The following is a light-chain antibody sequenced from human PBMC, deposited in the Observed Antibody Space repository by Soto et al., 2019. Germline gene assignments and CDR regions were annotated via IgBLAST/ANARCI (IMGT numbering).Light chain of an antibody. V-gene: IGKV3-20*01. CDR2: GAS. CDR1: QSVSNDF. J-gene: IGKJ3*01. Sequence: EFVLTQSPSILSLSPGERATLXWRASQSVSNDFLAWYQQKPGQAPRLLIYGASSRATGIPDRFSGSGSGTDFTLTISRLEPEDFAVYYCQQYGRSPTFGPGTKVDIK. CDR3: QQYGRSPT.